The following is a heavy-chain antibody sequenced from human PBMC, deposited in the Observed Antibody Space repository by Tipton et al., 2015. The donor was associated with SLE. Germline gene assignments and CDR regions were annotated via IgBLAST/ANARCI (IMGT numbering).Heavy chain of an antibody. Sequence: TLSLTCTVFDGSLSGYYWAWLRQSPGKGLEWIGEISHDGGANYNPSLESRGTISLETSKNQFSLKLSSVTAADTAVYYCASAQDGYNYYYFDFWGQGTLVTVSS. V-gene: IGHV4-34*01. CDR1: DGSLSGYY. D-gene: IGHD5-24*01. CDR3: ASAQDGYNYYYFDF. CDR2: ISHDGGA. J-gene: IGHJ4*02.